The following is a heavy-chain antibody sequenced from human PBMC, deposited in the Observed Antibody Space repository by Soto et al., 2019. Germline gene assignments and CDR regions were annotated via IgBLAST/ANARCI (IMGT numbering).Heavy chain of an antibody. Sequence: SETLSLTCTVSGGCISSGDYYWSWIRQPPGKGLEWIWYIYYSGSTNYNPSLKSRVTISVDTSKNQFSLKLSSVTAADTAVYYCATRAADYDFWSGYYSYYYYMDVWGKGPTVTVSS. CDR2: IYYSGST. J-gene: IGHJ6*03. D-gene: IGHD3-3*01. V-gene: IGHV4-30-4*01. CDR1: GGCISSGDYY. CDR3: ATRAADYDFWSGYYSYYYYMDV.